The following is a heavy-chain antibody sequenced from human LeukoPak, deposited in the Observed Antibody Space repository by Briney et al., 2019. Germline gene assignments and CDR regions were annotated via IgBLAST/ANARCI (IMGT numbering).Heavy chain of an antibody. CDR1: GGSISSSSYS. CDR3: VRENTPMVGAVFDY. V-gene: IGHV4-31*03. CDR2: IFYSGIT. D-gene: IGHD5-18*01. Sequence: SETLSLTCTVSGGSISSSSYSWGWIRQPPGKGLEWIGYIFYSGITNYNPSLKSRLTMSVDTSKNQFSLRLTSVTAADTAVYYCVRENTPMVGAVFDYWGRGTQVTVSS. J-gene: IGHJ4*02.